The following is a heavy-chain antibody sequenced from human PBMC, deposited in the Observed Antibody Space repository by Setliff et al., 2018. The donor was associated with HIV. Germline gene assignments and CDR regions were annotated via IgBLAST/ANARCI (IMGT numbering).Heavy chain of an antibody. Sequence: ASVKVSCQASGYTFTGYYIHWVRQAPGQGLEWMGWINPKSDGTNYAQKFQGWITMTRDTSISTAYMELSRLRSDDTAVYYCAAAKAYFYHSSAYYAGDAFEIWGQGTMVTVSS. V-gene: IGHV1-2*04. CDR2: INPKSDGT. CDR3: AAAKAYFYHSSAYYAGDAFEI. D-gene: IGHD3-22*01. J-gene: IGHJ3*02. CDR1: GYTFTGYY.